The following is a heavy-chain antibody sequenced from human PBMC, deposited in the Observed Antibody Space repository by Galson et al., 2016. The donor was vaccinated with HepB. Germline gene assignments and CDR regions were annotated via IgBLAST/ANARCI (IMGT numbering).Heavy chain of an antibody. CDR1: GGSVGSSSYY. V-gene: IGHV4-39*01. Sequence: SETLSLTCTVSGGSVGSSSYYWGWIRQPPGKGLEWIGIIYYTGNTFYNPTLKSRVTIYIETSKKQFSLKLSSLTAADTAVYYCARELSSDDCMDVWGQGTTVTV. CDR2: IYYTGNT. J-gene: IGHJ6*02. CDR3: ARELSSDDCMDV. D-gene: IGHD1-26*01.